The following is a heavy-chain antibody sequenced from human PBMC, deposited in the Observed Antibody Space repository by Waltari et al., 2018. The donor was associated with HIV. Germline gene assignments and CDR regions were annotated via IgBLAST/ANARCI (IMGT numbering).Heavy chain of an antibody. J-gene: IGHJ6*02. CDR2: ISWNSGDI. Sequence: EVQLVESGGGSVQAGRSLRLSCTASRLTFRAYTVPWARQPPGKGLEWVSGISWNSGDIAYADSVKGRFTISRDNTKNSLFLQMNSVRVEDTALYYCVKDGASTIFGVLNGMDVWGQGTTVTVSS. D-gene: IGHD3-3*01. CDR1: RLTFRAYT. V-gene: IGHV3-9*01. CDR3: VKDGASTIFGVLNGMDV.